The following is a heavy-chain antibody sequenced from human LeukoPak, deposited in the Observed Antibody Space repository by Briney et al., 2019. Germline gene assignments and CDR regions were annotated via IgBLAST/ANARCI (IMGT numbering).Heavy chain of an antibody. D-gene: IGHD4-11*01. J-gene: IGHJ4*02. Sequence: ASVKVSCKASGYTFTSYYMHWVRQAPGQGLEWMGWINPNSGGTNYAQKFQGRVTMTRDTSISTAYMELSRLRSDDTAVYYCARGRVTTVTTIGYWGQGTLVTVSS. V-gene: IGHV1-2*02. CDR2: INPNSGGT. CDR1: GYTFTSYY. CDR3: ARGRVTTVTTIGY.